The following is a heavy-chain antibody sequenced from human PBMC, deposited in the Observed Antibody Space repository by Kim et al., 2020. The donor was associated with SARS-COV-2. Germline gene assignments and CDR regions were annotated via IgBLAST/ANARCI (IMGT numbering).Heavy chain of an antibody. V-gene: IGHV3-74*01. CDR3: ARGVNGGTWVDY. CDR1: GFTFSSYW. Sequence: GGSLRLSCAASGFTFSSYWMQWVRQVPGKGLVWVSRIKNDGSSTSYADSVKGRFTISRDNAKNTLYLQMNSLRAEDTAVYYCARGVNGGTWVDYWGQGTLVTVSS. J-gene: IGHJ4*02. D-gene: IGHD2-15*01. CDR2: IKNDGSST.